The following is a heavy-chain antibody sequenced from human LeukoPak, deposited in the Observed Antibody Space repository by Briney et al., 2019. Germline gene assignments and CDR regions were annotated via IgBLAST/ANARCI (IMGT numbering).Heavy chain of an antibody. CDR1: GFTFSRYS. Sequence: GGSLRLSCAASGFTFSRYSMNWVRQAPGMGLEWVSYISSGSSTIHHADSVKGRFTISRNNSINKLYLQINSLGPEDTGVYYCAKDRYGSGNNYLDAWGQGTLVTVSS. J-gene: IGHJ4*02. D-gene: IGHD3-10*01. V-gene: IGHV3-48*01. CDR3: AKDRYGSGNNYLDA. CDR2: ISSGSSTI.